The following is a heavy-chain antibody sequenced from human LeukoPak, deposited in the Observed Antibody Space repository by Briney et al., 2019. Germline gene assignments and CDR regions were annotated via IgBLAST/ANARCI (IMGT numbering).Heavy chain of an antibody. CDR1: GFTLSSNG. Sequence: GGSLRLSCAASGFTLSSNGMHWVRQAPGKGLEWVAFISYDEGSKYYADSVKGRLTVSRDNSKSSLFLQMNSLRTEDTALYYCARDHVYGGADYWGQGTLVTVSS. V-gene: IGHV3-30*03. J-gene: IGHJ4*02. CDR3: ARDHVYGGADY. D-gene: IGHD5/OR15-5a*01. CDR2: ISYDEGSK.